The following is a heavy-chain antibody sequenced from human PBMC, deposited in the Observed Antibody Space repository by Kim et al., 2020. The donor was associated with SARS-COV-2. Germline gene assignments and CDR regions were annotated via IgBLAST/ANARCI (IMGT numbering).Heavy chain of an antibody. CDR1: GGSISSYY. CDR3: ARDRYDSSGYPLDI. J-gene: IGHJ3*02. Sequence: SETLSLTCTVSGGSISSYYWSWIRQPPGKGLEWIGYIYYSGSTNYNPSLKSRVTISVDTSKNQFSLKLSSVTAADTAVYYCARDRYDSSGYPLDIWGQGT. V-gene: IGHV4-59*01. D-gene: IGHD3-22*01. CDR2: IYYSGST.